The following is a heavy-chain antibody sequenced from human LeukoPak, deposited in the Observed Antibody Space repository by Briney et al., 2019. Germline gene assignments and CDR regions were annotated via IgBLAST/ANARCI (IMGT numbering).Heavy chain of an antibody. Sequence: ASVKVSCKASGYTFTSYGISWVRQAPGQGLEWMGWISAYNGNTNYAQKLQGRVTMTTDTSTSTAYMELRSLRSDDTAVYYCARSYYYDSSGPGLDYWGQGTLVTVSS. CDR1: GYTFTSYG. D-gene: IGHD3-22*01. V-gene: IGHV1-18*01. J-gene: IGHJ4*02. CDR3: ARSYYYDSSGPGLDY. CDR2: ISAYNGNT.